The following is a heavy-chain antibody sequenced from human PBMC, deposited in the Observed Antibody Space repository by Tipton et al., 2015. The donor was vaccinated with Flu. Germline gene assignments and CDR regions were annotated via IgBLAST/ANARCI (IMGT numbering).Heavy chain of an antibody. J-gene: IGHJ4*02. CDR2: ITSGGST. CDR1: GFTFTGYG. CDR3: AKVIPELVAGLDY. Sequence: SLRLSCAASGFTFTGYGVSWVRQAPGKGLEWVSAITSGGSTYFADSVKGRFTISRDNYKNTLYLQMNSLRAEDTAVYHCAKVIPELVAGLDYWGQGTLVTVSS. V-gene: IGHV3-23*01. D-gene: IGHD6-19*01.